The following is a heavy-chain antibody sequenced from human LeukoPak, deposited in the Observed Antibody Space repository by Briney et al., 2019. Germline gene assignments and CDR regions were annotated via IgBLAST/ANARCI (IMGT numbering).Heavy chain of an antibody. Sequence: PGESLRLSCAASGFTFRSYWMHWVRQAPGEGLVWVSRISTDGSSTKYADFVEGRFTISRDNAKNTLYLQMNSLRAEDTAAYYCVRGNFNGGIDHWGRGTLVTVSP. CDR2: ISTDGSST. J-gene: IGHJ4*02. CDR3: VRGNFNGGIDH. CDR1: GFTFRSYW. V-gene: IGHV3-74*01.